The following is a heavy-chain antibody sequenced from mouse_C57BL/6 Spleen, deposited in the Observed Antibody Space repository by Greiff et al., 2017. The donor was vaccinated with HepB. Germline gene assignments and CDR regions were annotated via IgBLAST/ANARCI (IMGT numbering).Heavy chain of an antibody. J-gene: IGHJ4*01. CDR3: ARGGRPWDYAKGY. CDR1: GYTFTSYW. CDR2: IHPNSGST. Sequence: VQLQQPGAELVKPGASVKLSCKASGYTFTSYWMHWVKQRPGQGLEWIGMIHPNSGSTNYNEKFKSKATLTVDKSSSTAYMQRSSLTSEDSAVYYCARGGRPWDYAKGYWGHRPSVTVSS. V-gene: IGHV1-64*01. D-gene: IGHD3-3*01.